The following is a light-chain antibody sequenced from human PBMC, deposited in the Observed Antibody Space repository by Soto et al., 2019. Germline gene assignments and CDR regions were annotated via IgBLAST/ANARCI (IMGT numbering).Light chain of an antibody. CDR2: EVS. V-gene: IGLV2-14*01. J-gene: IGLJ1*01. Sequence: QSALTQPASVSGSPGQSITISCTGTSSDVGAYNYVSWYQQHPGKAPKLVIYEVSNRPSGISNRFSGSKSGNTASLTISGLQAEDEADYYCSSYTSSYTYVFGSGTKVTVL. CDR3: SSYTSSYTYV. CDR1: SSDVGAYNY.